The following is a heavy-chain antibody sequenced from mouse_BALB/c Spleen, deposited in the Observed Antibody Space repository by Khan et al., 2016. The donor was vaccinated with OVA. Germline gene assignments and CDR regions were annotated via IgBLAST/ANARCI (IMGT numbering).Heavy chain of an antibody. CDR2: IWAGGST. Sequence: QVQLKESGPGLVAPSQTLSITCTVSGFSLSNYGVHWVRQPPGKGLEWLGVIWAGGSTNHNSALMSRLSISKDDSKSQVFLKMNSLQTDDTAMYYCAGAFYNGAWFAYWGQGTLVTVSA. CDR3: AGAFYNGAWFAY. CDR1: GFSLSNYG. J-gene: IGHJ3*01. D-gene: IGHD1-3*01. V-gene: IGHV2-9*02.